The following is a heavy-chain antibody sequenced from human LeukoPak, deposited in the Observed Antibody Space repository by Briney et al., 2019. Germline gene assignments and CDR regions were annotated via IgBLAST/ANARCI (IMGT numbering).Heavy chain of an antibody. CDR3: ARGMYYYGSGSSFDN. Sequence: GGSLRLSCAASGFTFSSYALNWVRQAPGKGLEWLSYISSSGTTIYCADSVKGRFTISRDNAENSLYLQMNSLRAEDTAVYYCARGMYYYGSGSSFDNWGQGTLVTVSS. V-gene: IGHV3-48*03. D-gene: IGHD3-10*01. J-gene: IGHJ4*02. CDR2: ISSSGTTI. CDR1: GFTFSSYA.